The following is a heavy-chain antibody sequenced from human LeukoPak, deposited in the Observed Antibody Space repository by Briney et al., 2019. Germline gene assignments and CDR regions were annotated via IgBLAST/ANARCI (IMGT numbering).Heavy chain of an antibody. CDR2: ISGGGDYI. J-gene: IGHJ4*02. CDR1: GFTLSRYD. CDR3: AKNLGTCMAFYDH. Sequence: GGSLRLSCAASGFTLSRYDMSWVRRAPGKGLEWVSAISGGGDYIYYGDSVKGRFTSSRENSESTLYLKMNNLRAEDTAVYYCAKNLGTCMAFYDHWGQGAQVTVSS. V-gene: IGHV3-23*01. D-gene: IGHD5-18*01.